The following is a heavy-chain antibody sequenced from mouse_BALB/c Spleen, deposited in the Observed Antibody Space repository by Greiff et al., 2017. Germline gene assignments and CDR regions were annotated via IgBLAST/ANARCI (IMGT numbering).Heavy chain of an antibody. V-gene: IGHV14-3*02. D-gene: IGHD2-1*01. CDR1: GFNIKDTY. CDR3: ASEGNYEDAMDY. J-gene: IGHJ4*01. CDR2: IDPANGNT. Sequence: EVKLQESGAELVKPGASVKLSCTASGFNIKDTYMHWVKQRPEQGLEWIGRIDPANGNTKYDPKFQGKATITADTSSNTAYLQLSSLTSEDTAVYYCASEGNYEDAMDYWGQGTSVTVSS.